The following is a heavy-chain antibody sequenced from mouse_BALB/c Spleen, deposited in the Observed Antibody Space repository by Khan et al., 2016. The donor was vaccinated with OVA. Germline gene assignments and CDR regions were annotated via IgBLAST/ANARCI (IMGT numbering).Heavy chain of an antibody. V-gene: IGHV1S81*02. D-gene: IGHD1-1*01. CDR1: GYTFTSYW. CDR3: ARIKKIVATYFDY. CDR2: TNPTNGRT. J-gene: IGHJ2*01. Sequence: QVQLQQSGAELVKAGASVKMSCKASGYTFTSYWMHWVKQRLGQGLEWFAETNPTNGRTYYNEKFKSKATLTVDKSSSTAYMLLSGPTFEDSAVYCCARIKKIVATYFDYWGQGTTRTVSS.